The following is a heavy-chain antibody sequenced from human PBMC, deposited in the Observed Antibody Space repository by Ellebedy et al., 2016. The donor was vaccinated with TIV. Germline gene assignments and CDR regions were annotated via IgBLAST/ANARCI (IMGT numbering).Heavy chain of an antibody. V-gene: IGHV3-13*01. CDR1: GFTFSSYA. D-gene: IGHD1-1*01. CDR2: IGTAGDT. CDR3: ARATAGFDY. J-gene: IGHJ4*02. Sequence: PGGSLRLSCAASGFTFSSYAMHWVRQATGRGLEWVSGIGTAGDTYYPGSVKGRFTISRENAKNSLYLQMNSLRAEDTAVYYCARATAGFDYWGQGILVTVSS.